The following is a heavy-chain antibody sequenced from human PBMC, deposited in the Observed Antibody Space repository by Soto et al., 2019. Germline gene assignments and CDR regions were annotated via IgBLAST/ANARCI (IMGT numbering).Heavy chain of an antibody. V-gene: IGHV4-34*01. CDR1: GGSFSGYY. D-gene: IGHD6-13*01. Sequence: QVQLQQWGAGLLKPSETLSLTCAVYGGSFSGYYWSWIRQPPGKGLEWIGEINHSGSTNYNPSLKSRVAISVDTSKNQFALTLSSVTAADSAVYYCARVRYDSSSWHRSAVYWYFDLWGRGTLVTVSS. J-gene: IGHJ2*01. CDR2: INHSGST. CDR3: ARVRYDSSSWHRSAVYWYFDL.